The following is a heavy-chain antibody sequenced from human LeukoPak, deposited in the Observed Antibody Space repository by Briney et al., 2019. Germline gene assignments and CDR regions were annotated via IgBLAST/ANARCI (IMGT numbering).Heavy chain of an antibody. CDR2: IYYSGNT. CDR3: AAPGWRDLFDY. V-gene: IGHV4-39*01. Sequence: SETLSLTCTVSGGSISSSSYYWGWIRQPPGKGLEWIGNIYYSGNTYYNPSLKSRITISVDTSKNQFSLKLSSATAADTAVYYCAAPGWRDLFDYWGQGTLVTVSS. D-gene: IGHD6-19*01. CDR1: GGSISSSSYY. J-gene: IGHJ4*02.